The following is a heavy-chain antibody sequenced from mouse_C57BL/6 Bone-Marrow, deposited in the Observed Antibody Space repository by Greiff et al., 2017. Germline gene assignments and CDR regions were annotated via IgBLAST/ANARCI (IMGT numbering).Heavy chain of an antibody. V-gene: IGHV1-50*01. J-gene: IGHJ3*01. Sequence: QVQLQQPGAELVKPGASVKLSCKASGYTFTSYWMQWVKQRPGQGLEWIGEIDPSDSYTNYNHKFKGKATLTVDTSSSTAYMQLSSLTSEDAAVYYCARSGYYDYPWFAYWGQGTLVTVSA. CDR3: ARSGYYDYPWFAY. D-gene: IGHD2-4*01. CDR1: GYTFTSYW. CDR2: IDPSDSYT.